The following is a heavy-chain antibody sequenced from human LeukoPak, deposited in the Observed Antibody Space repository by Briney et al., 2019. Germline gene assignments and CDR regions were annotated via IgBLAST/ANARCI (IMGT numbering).Heavy chain of an antibody. V-gene: IGHV3-48*03. CDR3: ARGGMANHPDYYYYGMDV. D-gene: IGHD1-14*01. CDR1: GFTFSSYE. J-gene: IGHJ6*02. CDR2: ISSSGSTI. Sequence: GGSLRLSCAASGFTFSSYEMNWVRQAPGKGLEWVSYISSSGSTIYYADSVKGRFTISRDNAKNSLYLQMNSLRAEDTAVYYCARGGMANHPDYYYYGMDVWGQGTTVTVSS.